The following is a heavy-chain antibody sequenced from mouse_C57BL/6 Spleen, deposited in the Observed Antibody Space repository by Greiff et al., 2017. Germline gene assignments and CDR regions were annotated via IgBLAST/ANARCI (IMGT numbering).Heavy chain of an antibody. CDR2: ISNGGGST. Sequence: EVKLVESGGGLVQPGGSLKLSCAASGFTFSDYYMYWVRQTPEKRLEWVAYISNGGGSTYYPDTVKGRFTISRDNANNTLYLQMSRLKSEDTAMYYCASLVYYLYYAMDYWGQGTSVTVSS. CDR3: ASLVYYLYYAMDY. CDR1: GFTFSDYY. D-gene: IGHD1-1*01. V-gene: IGHV5-12*01. J-gene: IGHJ4*01.